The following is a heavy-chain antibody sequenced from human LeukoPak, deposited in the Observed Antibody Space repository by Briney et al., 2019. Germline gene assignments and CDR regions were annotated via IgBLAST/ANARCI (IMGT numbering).Heavy chain of an antibody. Sequence: GSLRLSCAASGFTFSSYSMNWVRQAPGKGLEWVSYISSSSSTIYYADSVKGRFTISRDNAKNSLYLQMNSLRAEDTAVYYCARLSAYYYGSYFYYYMDVWGKGTTVTVSS. J-gene: IGHJ6*03. D-gene: IGHD3-10*01. CDR3: ARLSAYYYGSYFYYYMDV. CDR2: ISSSSSTI. CDR1: GFTFSSYS. V-gene: IGHV3-48*01.